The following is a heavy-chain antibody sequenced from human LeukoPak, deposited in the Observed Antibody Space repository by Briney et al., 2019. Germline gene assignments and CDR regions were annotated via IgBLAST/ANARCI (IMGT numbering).Heavy chain of an antibody. CDR2: IQYAGSDK. J-gene: IGHJ6*03. Sequence: GGSLRLSCAASGFTFNSYGMHWVRQAPGKGLEWVAFIQYAGSDKYYADSVKGRFTVSRDNSKNTLYLQMNSLRAEDTAVYYCARESGGDGYNYNYYYMDVWGKGTTVTVSS. CDR1: GFTFNSYG. V-gene: IGHV3-30*02. CDR3: ARESGGDGYNYNYYYMDV. D-gene: IGHD5-24*01.